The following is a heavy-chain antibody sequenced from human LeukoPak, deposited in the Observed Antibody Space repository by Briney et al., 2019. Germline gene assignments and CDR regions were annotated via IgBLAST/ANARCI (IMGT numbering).Heavy chain of an antibody. CDR2: IYYSGST. J-gene: IGHJ4*02. Sequence: SETLSLTCTVSGGSISSGDYYWSWIRQPPGKGLEWIGYIYYSGSTYYNPSLKSRVTISVDTSKNQFSLKLSSVTAADTAVYYCASYDFWSGHYGDWGQGTLVTVSS. D-gene: IGHD3-3*01. V-gene: IGHV4-30-4*01. CDR3: ASYDFWSGHYGD. CDR1: GGSISSGDYY.